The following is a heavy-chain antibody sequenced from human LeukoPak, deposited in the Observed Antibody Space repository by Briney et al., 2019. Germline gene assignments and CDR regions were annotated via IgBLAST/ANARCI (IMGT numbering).Heavy chain of an antibody. V-gene: IGHV3-23*01. Sequence: GGSLRLSCAASGLTFSNYAMTWVRQAPGKGLEWVSSILASGGSTYYADSVKGRFTISRDNSYNTLYLQMNSLRAEDTAVYYCARDSGYSSGSFDYWGQGTLVTVSS. CDR1: GLTFSNYA. CDR3: ARDSGYSSGSFDY. CDR2: ILASGGST. D-gene: IGHD6-19*01. J-gene: IGHJ4*02.